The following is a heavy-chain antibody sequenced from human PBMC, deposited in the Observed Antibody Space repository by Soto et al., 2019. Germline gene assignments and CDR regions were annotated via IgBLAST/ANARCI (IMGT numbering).Heavy chain of an antibody. D-gene: IGHD1-26*01. CDR3: ARDRGSYALDY. CDR1: GYTFTNYG. J-gene: IGHJ4*02. V-gene: IGHV1-18*01. Sequence: QVKLVQSGAEVKKPGASVKVSCKASGYTFTNYGISWVRQAPGQGLEWMGWIRADNGNTNDAQKLQDRVTMTTDTSTSTAYMELRILRSDDTAVYYCARDRGSYALDYWGQGTLVTVSS. CDR2: IRADNGNT.